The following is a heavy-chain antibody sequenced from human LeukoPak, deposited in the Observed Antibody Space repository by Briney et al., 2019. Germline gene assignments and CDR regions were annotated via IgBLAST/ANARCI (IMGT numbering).Heavy chain of an antibody. CDR3: AKANWVSNADAVW. Sequence: GGSLRLSCAASGFSFSNYAMSWVRQAPARGPEWVSSIRGGGKTFYADSVKGRFTLSRDDSRNTVYLQLNNLRVEDTAIYYCAKANWVSNADAVWWGQGTQVTVSS. V-gene: IGHV3-23*01. CDR2: IRGGGKT. CDR1: GFSFSNYA. J-gene: IGHJ4*02. D-gene: IGHD1-1*01.